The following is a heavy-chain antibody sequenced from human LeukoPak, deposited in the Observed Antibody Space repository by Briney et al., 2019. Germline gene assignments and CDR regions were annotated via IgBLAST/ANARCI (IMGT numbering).Heavy chain of an antibody. CDR1: GFTFSGSA. J-gene: IGHJ4*02. Sequence: PGGSLRLSCAASGFTFSGSAIYWVRQASGKGLEWVGRIRSKPNNYATAYAASVKGRFTISRDESKNTAYLQMNSLTVADTAVYYCTRWPKDGTPFDYWGQGTLVTVSS. D-gene: IGHD1-1*01. CDR3: TRWPKDGTPFDY. V-gene: IGHV3-73*01. CDR2: IRSKPNNYAT.